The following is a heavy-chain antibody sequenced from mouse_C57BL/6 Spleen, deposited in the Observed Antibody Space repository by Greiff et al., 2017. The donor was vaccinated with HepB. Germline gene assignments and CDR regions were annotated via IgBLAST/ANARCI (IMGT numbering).Heavy chain of an antibody. J-gene: IGHJ4*01. CDR3: ARDTTAHYYAMDY. V-gene: IGHV1-69*01. Sequence: VQLQQPGAELVMPGASVKLSCKASGYTFTSYWMHWVKQRPGQGLEWIGEIDPSDSYTNYNQKFKGKSTLTVDKSTSTAYMQLSSLTSEDSAVYYCARDTTAHYYAMDYWGQGTSVTVSS. CDR2: IDPSDSYT. D-gene: IGHD1-2*01. CDR1: GYTFTSYW.